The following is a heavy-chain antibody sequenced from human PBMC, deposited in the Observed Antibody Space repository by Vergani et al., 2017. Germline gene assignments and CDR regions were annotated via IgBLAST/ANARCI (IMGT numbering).Heavy chain of an antibody. CDR1: GFTFSSYG. D-gene: IGHD6-19*01. Sequence: QVQLVESGGGVVQPGRSLRLSCAASGFTFSSYGMHWVRQAPGKGLEWVAVISYDGSNKYYADSVKGRFTISRDNAKNSLYLQMNSLRVEDTAVYYCARDIQQWLVVAYYFDYWGQGTLVTVSS. CDR3: ARDIQQWLVVAYYFDY. J-gene: IGHJ4*02. V-gene: IGHV3-30*03. CDR2: ISYDGSNK.